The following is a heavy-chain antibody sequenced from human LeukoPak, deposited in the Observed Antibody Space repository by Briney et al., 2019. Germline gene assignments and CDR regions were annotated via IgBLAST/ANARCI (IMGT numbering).Heavy chain of an antibody. D-gene: IGHD2-2*01. J-gene: IGHJ6*03. CDR3: ARDPSPRTSYYYYYMDV. CDR1: GFTFSSYS. V-gene: IGHV3-21*01. Sequence: GGSLRLSCAASGFTFSSYSMNWVRQAPGKGLEWVSSISSSSSHIYYADSVKGRFTISRDNAKNSLHLQMNSLRVEDAGVYYCARDPSPRTSYYYYYMDVWGKGTTVTVSS. CDR2: ISSSSSHI.